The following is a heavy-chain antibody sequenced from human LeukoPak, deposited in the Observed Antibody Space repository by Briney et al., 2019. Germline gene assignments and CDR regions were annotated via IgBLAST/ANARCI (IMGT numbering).Heavy chain of an antibody. V-gene: IGHV3-23*01. CDR1: GFTFSGYA. Sequence: PGGSLRLSCATSGFTFSGYAMNWVRQAPGKGLEWVSRISDSGGTIHHADSVQGRFTMSRDNSKNTLYLQMNSLRAEDTAVYYCAKSSEGYYFDYWGQGTLVTVSS. J-gene: IGHJ4*02. CDR2: ISDSGGTI. CDR3: AKSSEGYYFDY. D-gene: IGHD1-26*01.